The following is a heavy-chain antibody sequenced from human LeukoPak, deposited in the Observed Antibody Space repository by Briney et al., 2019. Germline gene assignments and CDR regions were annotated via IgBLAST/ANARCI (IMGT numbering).Heavy chain of an antibody. CDR2: IYYSGST. V-gene: IGHV4-59*01. J-gene: IGHJ3*02. CDR1: GGSISSYY. Sequence: SETLSLTCTVPGGSISSYYWNWIRQPPGKGLEWIGYIYYSGSTNYNPSLKSRVTISVDTSKNQFSLKLSTVTTADTAVYYCAGRFWRRDGYNLSAFDIWGQGTMVTVSS. D-gene: IGHD5-24*01. CDR3: AGRFWRRDGYNLSAFDI.